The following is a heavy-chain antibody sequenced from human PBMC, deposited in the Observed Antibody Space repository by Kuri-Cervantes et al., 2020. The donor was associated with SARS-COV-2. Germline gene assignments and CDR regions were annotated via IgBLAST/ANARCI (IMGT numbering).Heavy chain of an antibody. CDR3: ARAGWKQQLVRGYYYYYMDV. Sequence: ASVKVSCKASGYTFTGYYMHWVRQAPGQGLEWMGWINPNSGGTNYAQKFQGRVTMTRDTSISTAYMELSRLRSDDTAVYYCARAGWKQQLVRGYYYYYMDVWGKGTTVTVSS. V-gene: IGHV1-2*02. CDR1: GYTFTGYY. J-gene: IGHJ6*03. CDR2: INPNSGGT. D-gene: IGHD6-13*01.